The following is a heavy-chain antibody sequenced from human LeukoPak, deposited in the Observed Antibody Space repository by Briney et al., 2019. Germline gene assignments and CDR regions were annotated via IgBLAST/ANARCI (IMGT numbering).Heavy chain of an antibody. D-gene: IGHD5-18*01. J-gene: IGHJ4*02. V-gene: IGHV3-11*04. CDR2: ISGSVTDI. Sequence: GGSLRLSCEASGFTFSDPYMSWIRQAPGKGLECLSYISGSVTDINYADSVRGRFTISRDNAKNLLYLQMNDLRLEDTAVYYCARTARHLDYWGQGTLVTVSS. CDR3: ARTARHLDY. CDR1: GFTFSDPY.